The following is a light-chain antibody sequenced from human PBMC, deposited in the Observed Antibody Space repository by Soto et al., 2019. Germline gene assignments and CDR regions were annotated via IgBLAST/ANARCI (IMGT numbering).Light chain of an antibody. CDR3: AAWDDSPNGYV. Sequence: QSLLTQPPSASGTPGEKVTISCSGNSSNIGRNTVNWYQQLPGTAPKLLISTNNRRPSGVPARFSGSKSGTSASLAISGLQSDDEADYYCAAWDDSPNGYVFGTATKVTVL. J-gene: IGLJ1*01. CDR1: SSNIGRNT. CDR2: TNN. V-gene: IGLV1-44*01.